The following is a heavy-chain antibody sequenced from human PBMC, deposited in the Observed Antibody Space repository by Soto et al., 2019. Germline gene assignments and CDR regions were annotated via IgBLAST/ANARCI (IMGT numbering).Heavy chain of an antibody. Sequence: AXGSLRLSVEASGSTFRSYAMSWVRQAPGKGLEWVSAISGSVGSTYYADSVKGRFTISRDNSKNTLYLQMNSLRAEDTAVYYCAKDQVYFDLWGRGTLVTVSS. CDR2: ISGSVGST. CDR3: AKDQVYFDL. CDR1: GSTFRSYA. V-gene: IGHV3-23*01. J-gene: IGHJ2*01.